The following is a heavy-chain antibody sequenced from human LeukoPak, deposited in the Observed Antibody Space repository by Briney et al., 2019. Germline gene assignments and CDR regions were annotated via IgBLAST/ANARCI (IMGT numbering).Heavy chain of an antibody. CDR3: AREREGPYGYLDY. CDR1: GGSISSGSYY. J-gene: IGHJ4*02. V-gene: IGHV4-61*02. CDR2: IYTSGST. Sequence: SETLSLTCTVSGGSISSGSYYWSWIRQPAGKGLEWIGRIYTSGSTNYNPSLKSRVTISVDTSKNQFSLKLSSVTAADTAVYYCAREREGPYGYLDYWGQGTLVAVSS. D-gene: IGHD4-17*01.